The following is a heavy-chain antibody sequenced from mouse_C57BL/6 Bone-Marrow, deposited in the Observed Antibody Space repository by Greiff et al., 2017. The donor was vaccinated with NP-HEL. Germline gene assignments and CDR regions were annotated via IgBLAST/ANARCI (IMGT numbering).Heavy chain of an antibody. CDR2: INPYNGGT. V-gene: IGHV1-19*01. Sequence: VQLQQSGPVLVKPGASVKMSCKASGYTFTDYYMNWVKQSHGKSLEWIGVINPYNGGTSYNQKFKGKATLTVDKSSSTAYMELNSLTSEDSAVYYCARGGDSSGYPRAYWGQGTLVTVSA. CDR1: GYTFTDYY. J-gene: IGHJ3*01. CDR3: ARGGDSSGYPRAY. D-gene: IGHD3-2*02.